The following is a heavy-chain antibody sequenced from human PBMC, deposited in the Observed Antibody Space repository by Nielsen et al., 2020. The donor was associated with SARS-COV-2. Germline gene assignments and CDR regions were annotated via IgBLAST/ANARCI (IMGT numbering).Heavy chain of an antibody. Sequence: GGSLRLSCAASGFSFSDYYMSWIRQAPGKGLEWVSYISSSTSYTNYADSATGRFTISRDNAKNSLYLQMNSLRAEDTAVYYCVRGLQVPNGLAHRWGQGTLVTVSS. V-gene: IGHV3-11*06. J-gene: IGHJ4*02. CDR1: GFSFSDYY. CDR2: ISSSTSYT. CDR3: VRGLQVPNGLAHR. D-gene: IGHD3-16*01.